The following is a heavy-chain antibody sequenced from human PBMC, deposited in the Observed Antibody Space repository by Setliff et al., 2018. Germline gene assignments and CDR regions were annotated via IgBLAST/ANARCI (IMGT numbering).Heavy chain of an antibody. J-gene: IGHJ4*02. CDR1: GESFSDYY. CDR2: LHTSGSI. D-gene: IGHD1-26*01. CDR3: ARDNTMVGATDY. Sequence: SETLSLTCSVYGESFSDYYWSWIRQPAGKGLEWIGRLHTSGSIDYNPSLKSRVTISVDTSKNQFSLRLRSVTAADTAVYFCARDNTMVGATDYWGLGTLVTVSS. V-gene: IGHV4-4*07.